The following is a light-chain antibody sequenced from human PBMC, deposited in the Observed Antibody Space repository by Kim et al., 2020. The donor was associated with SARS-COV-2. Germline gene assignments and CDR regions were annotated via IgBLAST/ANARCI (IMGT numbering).Light chain of an antibody. J-gene: IGKJ2*01. CDR1: QSVTSGY. CDR3: QQFHRSPHT. CDR2: GTS. V-gene: IGKV3-20*01. Sequence: EIVLTQSPGTLSLSLGERATLSCRASQSVTSGYLAWYQQKPGQAPRPLIYGTSSRATGIPDRFSGSGSGTDFTLTISRLEPEDFAMYYCQQFHRSPHTFGQGTKLGI.